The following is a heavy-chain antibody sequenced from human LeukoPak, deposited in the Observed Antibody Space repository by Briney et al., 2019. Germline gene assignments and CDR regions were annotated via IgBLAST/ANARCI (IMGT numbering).Heavy chain of an antibody. D-gene: IGHD2-15*01. CDR1: GFTFSSYA. J-gene: IGHJ4*02. CDR2: ISGSGFST. V-gene: IGHV3-23*01. CDR3: TKGVEGYCSGGSCYPFDY. Sequence: GGSLRLSCAASGFTFSSYAMSWVRQAPGKGLEWVLAISGSGFSTYYADSVKGRFTISRDNSKNTLYLQMNSLSAEDTAVYYCTKGVEGYCSGGSCYPFDYWGQGTLVTVSS.